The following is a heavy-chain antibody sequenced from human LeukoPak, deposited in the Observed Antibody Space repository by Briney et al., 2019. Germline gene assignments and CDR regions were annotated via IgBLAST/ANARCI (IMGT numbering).Heavy chain of an antibody. D-gene: IGHD3-10*01. CDR2: IYPGDSDT. Sequence: GESLKISCKGSGYSFTSYWIGWVRQMPGKGLEWMGIIYPGDSDTRYSPSFQGQVTISADKSISTAYLQWSSLKASDTAMYYCARHVGHYYGSGSYYRGSTGPDYYYYMDVWGKGTTVTISS. CDR3: ARHVGHYYGSGSYYRGSTGPDYYYYMDV. CDR1: GYSFTSYW. V-gene: IGHV5-51*01. J-gene: IGHJ6*03.